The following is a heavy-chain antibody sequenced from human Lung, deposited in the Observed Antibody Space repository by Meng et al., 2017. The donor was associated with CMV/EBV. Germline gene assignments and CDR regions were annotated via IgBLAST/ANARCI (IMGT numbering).Heavy chain of an antibody. CDR2: INTDGSFT. V-gene: IGHV3-74*03. Sequence: EVQLVESXGGSVQPGXSLRLSCEDSGFTFSKYWFHWVRQVPGEGLVWVSRINTDGSFTSYADSVKGRFTISRDNAKNTLYLHMHTLRVDDSAVYYCGRDLTGERDQWGQGTLVTVSS. D-gene: IGHD7-27*01. CDR1: GFTFSKYW. CDR3: GRDLTGERDQ. J-gene: IGHJ4*02.